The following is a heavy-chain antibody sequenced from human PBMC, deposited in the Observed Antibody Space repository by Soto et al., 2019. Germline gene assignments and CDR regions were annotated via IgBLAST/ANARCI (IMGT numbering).Heavy chain of an antibody. J-gene: IGHJ4*02. CDR1: GFTFSNYG. Sequence: QVQLVESGGGVVQPGRSLRLSCAASGFTFSNYGMHWVRQAPGKGPEWVAVIWYDGSNKDYADSMKGRFTISRDNSKNTLYLQMNSLRAEDTAVYYCASALETGDYWGQGTLVTVSS. D-gene: IGHD3-10*01. CDR3: ASALETGDY. V-gene: IGHV3-33*01. CDR2: IWYDGSNK.